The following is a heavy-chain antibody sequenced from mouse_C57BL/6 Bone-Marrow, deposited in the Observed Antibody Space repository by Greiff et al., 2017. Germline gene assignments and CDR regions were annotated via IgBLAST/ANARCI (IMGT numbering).Heavy chain of an antibody. D-gene: IGHD2-3*01. CDR3: ARLGLLDWYFDV. CDR1: GYTFTSYG. CDR2: IYPRSGNT. J-gene: IGHJ1*03. V-gene: IGHV1-81*01. Sequence: QVQLQQSGAELARPGASVKLSCKASGYTFTSYGISWVKQSTGQGLEWIGEIYPRSGNTYYNEKFKGKATLTEDKSSSTAYMELRSLTSEDSAVYFCARLGLLDWYFDVWGTGTTVTVSS.